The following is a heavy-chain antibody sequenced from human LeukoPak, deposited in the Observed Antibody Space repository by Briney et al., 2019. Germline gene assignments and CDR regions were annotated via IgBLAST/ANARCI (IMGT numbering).Heavy chain of an antibody. J-gene: IGHJ6*02. V-gene: IGHV3-23*01. D-gene: IGHD2-2*01. CDR3: AKVRDIVVVPAAIRSYGMDV. Sequence: GGSLRLSCAASGFTFSSYAMSWVRQAPGKGLEWVSAISGSGGSTYYADSVKGRFTISRDNSKNTLYLQMNSLRAEDTAVYYCAKVRDIVVVPAAIRSYGMDVWGQGTTVIVSS. CDR2: ISGSGGST. CDR1: GFTFSSYA.